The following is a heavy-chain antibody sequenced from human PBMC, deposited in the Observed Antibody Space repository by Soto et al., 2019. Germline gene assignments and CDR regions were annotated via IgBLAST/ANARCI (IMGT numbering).Heavy chain of an antibody. Sequence: QVQLVQSGAEVKKPGSSVKVSCKASGGTFSSYAISWVRQAPGQGLEWMGGIIPIFGTANYAQKFQGRVTITADESTSTAYMELSSLRSEDTAVYYCAPGVVVVANYYYYGMDVWGQGTTVTVSS. CDR1: GGTFSSYA. D-gene: IGHD2-15*01. CDR2: IIPIFGTA. J-gene: IGHJ6*02. V-gene: IGHV1-69*01. CDR3: APGVVVVANYYYYGMDV.